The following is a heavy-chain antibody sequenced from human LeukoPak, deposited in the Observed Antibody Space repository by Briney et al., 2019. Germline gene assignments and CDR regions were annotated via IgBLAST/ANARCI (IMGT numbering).Heavy chain of an antibody. V-gene: IGHV3-30*18. Sequence: GRSLRLSCAASGFTFSSYGMHWVRQAPGKGLEWVAVISYDGSNKYYADSVKGRFTISRDNSKNTLYLQMNSLRAEDTAVYYCAKESNYGYFDYWGQGTLVTVSS. D-gene: IGHD4-17*01. CDR1: GFTFSSYG. CDR2: ISYDGSNK. CDR3: AKESNYGYFDY. J-gene: IGHJ4*02.